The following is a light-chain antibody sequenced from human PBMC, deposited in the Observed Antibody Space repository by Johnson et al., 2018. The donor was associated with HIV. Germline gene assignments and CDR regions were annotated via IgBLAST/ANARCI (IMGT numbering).Light chain of an antibody. V-gene: IGLV1-51*02. CDR1: SSNIGDNY. CDR2: ENT. J-gene: IGLJ1*01. CDR3: GTWDRSLSAGGV. Sequence: SVLTQPPSVSAAPGQKVTISCSGSSSNIGDNYVSWYQQLPGTASKLLIYENTKRPSGIPDRFSGSKSGTSATLGITGLQTGDEGDYYCGTWDRSLSAGGVFGTGTKVTVL.